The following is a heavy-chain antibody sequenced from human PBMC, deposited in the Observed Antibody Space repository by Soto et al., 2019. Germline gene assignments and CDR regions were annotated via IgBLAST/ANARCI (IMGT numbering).Heavy chain of an antibody. CDR1: GGSLSTYY. V-gene: IGHV4-59*01. Sequence: LSLTCTVSGGSLSTYYWSWIRQPPGKGLEWIVYMSYSGSSNYNPSLKSRVTMSVDTSKNQVSLKLSSVTAADTAVYYCARTRITSTAATFDPWGQGTLVTVSS. CDR2: MSYSGSS. J-gene: IGHJ5*02. D-gene: IGHD1-20*01. CDR3: ARTRITSTAATFDP.